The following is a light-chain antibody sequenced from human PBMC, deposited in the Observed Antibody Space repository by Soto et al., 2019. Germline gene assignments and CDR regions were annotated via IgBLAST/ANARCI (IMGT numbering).Light chain of an antibody. J-gene: IGKJ5*01. Sequence: DIQMTQSPSSLSASVGDTVTITCRASRGISNYLAWIQQKPGTAPKSLIYAVSTLQSGVPPKFSGSGSGTDFTLTISSLQPEDFATYYCQQYNSCPLTFGQGTQLEIK. V-gene: IGKV1-16*02. CDR3: QQYNSCPLT. CDR2: AVS. CDR1: RGISNY.